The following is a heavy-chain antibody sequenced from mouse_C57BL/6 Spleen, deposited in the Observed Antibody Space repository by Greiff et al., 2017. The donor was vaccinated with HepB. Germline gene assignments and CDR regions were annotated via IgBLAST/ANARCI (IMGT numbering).Heavy chain of an antibody. D-gene: IGHD1-1*01. J-gene: IGHJ2*01. CDR3: ARHGVATKFFDY. V-gene: IGHV5-6*01. Sequence: EVHLVESGGDLVKPGGSLKLSCAASGFTFSSYGMSWVRQTPDKRLEWVATISSGGSYTYYPDSVKGRFTISRDNAKNTLYLQMSSLKSEDTAMYYCARHGVATKFFDYWGQGTTLTVSS. CDR2: ISSGGSYT. CDR1: GFTFSSYG.